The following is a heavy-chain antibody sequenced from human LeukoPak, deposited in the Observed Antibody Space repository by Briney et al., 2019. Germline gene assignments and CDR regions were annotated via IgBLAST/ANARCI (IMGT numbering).Heavy chain of an antibody. D-gene: IGHD6-19*01. CDR1: GFSLGNHG. J-gene: IGHJ6*03. CDR2: IYSDGVNK. Sequence: AGGSLRLSCAASGFSLGNHGMHWVRQAPGKGLEWVAIIYSDGVNKYCADSMKGRFTISRDTSKNTLFLEMDSLRTEDTAVYYCARHRGSVFKGYMDVWGKGTTVTVSS. V-gene: IGHV3-33*01. CDR3: ARHRGSVFKGYMDV.